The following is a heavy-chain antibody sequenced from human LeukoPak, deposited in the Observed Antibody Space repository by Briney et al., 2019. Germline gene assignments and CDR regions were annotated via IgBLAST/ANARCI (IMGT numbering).Heavy chain of an antibody. V-gene: IGHV4-34*01. J-gene: IGHJ3*02. CDR1: GGSFSGYY. Sequence: SETLSLTCVVYGGSFSGYYWSWIRQPPGKGLEWTGEINHSGSTNYNSSLKSRVTISVDTSKNQFSLKVSSVTAADTAVYYCARATKWELLAREAFDIWGQGTMVTVSS. CDR2: INHSGST. D-gene: IGHD1-26*01. CDR3: ARATKWELLAREAFDI.